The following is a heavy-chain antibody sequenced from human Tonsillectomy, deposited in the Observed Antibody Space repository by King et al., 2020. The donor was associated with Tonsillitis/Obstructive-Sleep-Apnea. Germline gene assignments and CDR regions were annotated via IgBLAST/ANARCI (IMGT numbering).Heavy chain of an antibody. CDR2: ISYDGSNK. V-gene: IGHV3-30*04. CDR1: GFTFSSYA. J-gene: IGHJ6*02. Sequence: VQLVESGGGVVQPGRSLRLSCAASGFTFSSYAMHWVRQAPGKGLEWVAVISYDGSNKYYADSVKGRFTISRDNSKNTLYLQMNSLRTEDTAVYYCARTDTTADYGMDVWGQGTTVTVSS. D-gene: IGHD4-17*01. CDR3: ARTDTTADYGMDV.